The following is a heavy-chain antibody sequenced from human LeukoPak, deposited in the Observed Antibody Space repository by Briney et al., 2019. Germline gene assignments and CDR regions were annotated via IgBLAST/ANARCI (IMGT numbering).Heavy chain of an antibody. V-gene: IGHV1-2*02. CDR1: GYTFTGYY. D-gene: IGHD6-19*01. J-gene: IGHJ4*02. CDR3: ARVLGGGCYYFDY. Sequence: ASVKVSCKASGYTFTGYYMHWVRQAPGQGLEWMGWINPNSGGTNYAQKFQGRVTMTRDTSISTAYMELSRLRSDDTAVYYCARVLGGGCYYFDYGGKEPLVTVS. CDR2: INPNSGGT.